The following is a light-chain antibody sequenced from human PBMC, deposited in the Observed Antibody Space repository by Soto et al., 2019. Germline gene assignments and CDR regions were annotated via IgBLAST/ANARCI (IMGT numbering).Light chain of an antibody. CDR2: EVS. Sequence: QSVLTQPASVSGSPGQSINISCTGTSSGVGDYNYVSWYQQHPGKAPRVLIYEVSNRPSGVSNRFSGSKSGNTASLTISGLQTEDEADYYCSSYTSNITPVFGGGTKLTVL. J-gene: IGLJ2*01. CDR3: SSYTSNITPV. CDR1: SSGVGDYNY. V-gene: IGLV2-14*01.